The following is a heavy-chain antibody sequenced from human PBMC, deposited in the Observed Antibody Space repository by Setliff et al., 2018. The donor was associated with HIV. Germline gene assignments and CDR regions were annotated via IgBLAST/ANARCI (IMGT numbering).Heavy chain of an antibody. J-gene: IGHJ5*02. CDR2: MNPNSGNT. D-gene: IGHD2-15*01. CDR1: GYTFTSYD. Sequence: GASVKVSCKASGYTFTSYDINWVRQATGQGLEWMGWMNPNSGNTGYAQKFQGRVTMTRNTSISTAHMELSSLRSEDTAVYYCARGGASSKYLDPWGQGTLVTVSS. CDR3: ARGGASSKYLDP. V-gene: IGHV1-8*02.